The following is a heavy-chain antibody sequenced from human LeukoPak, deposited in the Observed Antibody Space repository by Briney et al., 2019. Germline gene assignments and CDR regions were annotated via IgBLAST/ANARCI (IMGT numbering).Heavy chain of an antibody. CDR1: GVTVSSNY. J-gene: IGHJ4*02. Sequence: GGSLRLSCAASGVTVSSNYMSWVRQAPGKGLEWVSVIYSGGSTYYADSVKGRFTISRDNSKNTLYLQMNSLRADDTAVYYCARGGYSYGFDYWGQGTLVTVSS. D-gene: IGHD5-18*01. V-gene: IGHV3-53*01. CDR3: ARGGYSYGFDY. CDR2: IYSGGST.